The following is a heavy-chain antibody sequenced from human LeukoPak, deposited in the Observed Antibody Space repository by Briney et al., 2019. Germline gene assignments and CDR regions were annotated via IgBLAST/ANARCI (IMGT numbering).Heavy chain of an antibody. CDR1: GFTFSDHY. Sequence: GGSLGLSCAASGFTFSDHYMDWFRQAPGRGLEWVARIRNKVRGYTTEYAASVQGRFTISRDDSSNSLYLQMSSLKTEDTAVYCCARGAVAGTNWYFDYWGQGTLVAVSS. J-gene: IGHJ4*02. D-gene: IGHD6-19*01. V-gene: IGHV3-72*01. CDR3: ARGAVAGTNWYFDY. CDR2: IRNKVRGYTT.